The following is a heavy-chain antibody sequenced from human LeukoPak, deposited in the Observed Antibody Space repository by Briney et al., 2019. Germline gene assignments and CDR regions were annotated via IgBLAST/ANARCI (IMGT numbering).Heavy chain of an antibody. Sequence: GASVKVSCKASGYTFTSYGISWVRQAPGQGLEWMGWISAYNGNTNYAQKLQGRVTMTTDTSTSTAYMELRSLRSDDTAVYYCASTYYYDSSGYGKTWYFDLWGRGTLVTVSS. J-gene: IGHJ2*01. V-gene: IGHV1-18*01. CDR3: ASTYYYDSSGYGKTWYFDL. CDR2: ISAYNGNT. CDR1: GYTFTSYG. D-gene: IGHD3-22*01.